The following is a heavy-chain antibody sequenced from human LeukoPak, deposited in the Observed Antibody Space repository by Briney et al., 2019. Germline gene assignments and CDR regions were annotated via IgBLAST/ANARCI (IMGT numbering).Heavy chain of an antibody. V-gene: IGHV3-7*01. CDR1: GFTFSSFW. J-gene: IGHJ4*02. CDR2: IKQDGSEK. Sequence: PGGSLSLSCAASGFTFSSFWMSWVRQAPGKGLEWVANIKQDGSEKYYVDSVKGRFTISRDNAKNSLYLQMNSLRAEDTAVYYCARLSTSWPFCDYWGQGTLVTVSS. D-gene: IGHD2-2*01. CDR3: ARLSTSWPFCDY.